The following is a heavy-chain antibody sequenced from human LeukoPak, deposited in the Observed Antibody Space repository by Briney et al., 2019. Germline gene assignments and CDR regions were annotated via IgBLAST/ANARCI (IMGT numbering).Heavy chain of an antibody. CDR2: INPSSGDT. D-gene: IGHD5-12*01. J-gene: IGHJ1*01. V-gene: IGHV1-2*02. CDR1: GYSFTAAYN. CDR3: ARDPRGTYDY. Sequence: GASVKVSCKASGYSFTAAYNIHWLRQAPGQGPEFLGWINPSSGDTRYAQKFQGRVTVTRDTVISAAYMELSSLTSDDTAVYYCARDPRGTYDYWGQGTLVTASS.